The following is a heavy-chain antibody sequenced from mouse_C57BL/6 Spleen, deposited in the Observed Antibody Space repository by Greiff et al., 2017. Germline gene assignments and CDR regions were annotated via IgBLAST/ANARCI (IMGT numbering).Heavy chain of an antibody. CDR3: TRGYVGYAMDY. Sequence: QVQLQQSGAELVRPGASVTLSCKASGYTFTDYEMHWVKQTPVHGLEWIGAIDPETGGTSYNQKFKGKAILTADKSSSTAYMELRSLTSEDSAVYYCTRGYVGYAMDYWGQGTSVTVSS. CDR1: GYTFTDYE. D-gene: IGHD1-2*01. CDR2: IDPETGGT. V-gene: IGHV1-15*01. J-gene: IGHJ4*01.